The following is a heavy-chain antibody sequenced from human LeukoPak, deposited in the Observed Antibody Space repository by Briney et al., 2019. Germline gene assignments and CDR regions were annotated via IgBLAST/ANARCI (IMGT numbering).Heavy chain of an antibody. V-gene: IGHV1-18*01. CDR1: GYTFSSYG. CDR2: ISPYNGNT. J-gene: IGHJ4*02. CDR3: ARGGSGWSSDY. Sequence: AAVKVSCKASGYTFSSYGITWVRQAPGQGLEWMGWISPYNGNTNYAQNLQDRITMTTDTSTSTVYLELRSLRSDDTAVYYCARGGSGWSSDYWGQGTLVTVSS. D-gene: IGHD6-19*01.